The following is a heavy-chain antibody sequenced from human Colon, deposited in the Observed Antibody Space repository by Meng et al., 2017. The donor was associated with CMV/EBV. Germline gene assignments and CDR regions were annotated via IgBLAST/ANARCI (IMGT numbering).Heavy chain of an antibody. CDR1: GFPVTSSH. CDR2: IDGSGNS. V-gene: IGHV3-53*01. CDR3: VGRLRPDV. J-gene: IGHJ6*02. D-gene: IGHD2-21*01. Sequence: GGSLRLSCAASGFPVTSSHLRWVRQAPGKGLEWVSFIDGSGNSDYANSVRGRFTMSRDKSKNILYLQMTSLRADDSAVYYCVGRLRPDVWGQGTTVTVSS.